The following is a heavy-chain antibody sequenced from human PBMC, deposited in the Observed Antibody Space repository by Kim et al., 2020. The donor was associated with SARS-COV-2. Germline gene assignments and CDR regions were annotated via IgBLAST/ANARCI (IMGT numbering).Heavy chain of an antibody. J-gene: IGHJ3*02. D-gene: IGHD4-17*01. CDR3: ASGLRGAGAFDI. Sequence: NYAQKFQGRVTITADESTSTAYMELSSLRSEDTAVYYCASGLRGAGAFDIWGQGTMVTVSS. V-gene: IGHV1-69*01.